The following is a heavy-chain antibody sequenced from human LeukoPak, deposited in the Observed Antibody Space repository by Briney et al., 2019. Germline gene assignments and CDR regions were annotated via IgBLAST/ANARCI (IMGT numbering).Heavy chain of an antibody. CDR2: ISYDGSNK. CDR3: AKDPLAAADPNWFDP. D-gene: IGHD6-13*01. J-gene: IGHJ5*02. CDR1: GFTFSSYA. Sequence: WGSLRLSCAASGFTFSSYAMHWVRQAPGKGLEWVAVISYDGSNKYYADSVKGRFTISRDNSKNTLYLQMNSLRAEDTAVYYCAKDPLAAADPNWFDPWGQGTLVTVSS. V-gene: IGHV3-30*04.